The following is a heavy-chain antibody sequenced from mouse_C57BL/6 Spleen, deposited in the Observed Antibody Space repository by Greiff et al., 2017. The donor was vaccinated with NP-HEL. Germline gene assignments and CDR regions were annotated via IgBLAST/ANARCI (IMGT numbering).Heavy chain of an antibody. CDR1: GYSITSGYY. D-gene: IGHD1-1*01. CDR3: ANYYGSSWGFAY. J-gene: IGHJ3*01. CDR2: ISYDGSN. Sequence: VQLKESGPGLVKPSQSLSLTCSVTGYSITSGYYWNWIRQFPGNKLEWMGYISYDGSNNYNPSLKNRISITRDTSKNQFFLKLNSVTTEDTATYYCANYYGSSWGFAYWGQGTLVTVSA. V-gene: IGHV3-6*01.